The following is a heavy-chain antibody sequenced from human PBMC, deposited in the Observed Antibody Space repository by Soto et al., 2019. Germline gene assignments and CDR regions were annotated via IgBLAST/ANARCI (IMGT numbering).Heavy chain of an antibody. D-gene: IGHD6-19*01. CDR3: ARVGGAVAGLYCFDY. CDR2: IYYSGST. CDR1: GGSISSYY. J-gene: IGHJ4*02. V-gene: IGHV4-59*01. Sequence: SETLSLTCTVSGGSISSYYWSWIRQPPGKGLEWIGYIYYSGSTNYNPSLKSRVTISVDTSKNQFSLKLSSVTAADTAGYYCARVGGAVAGLYCFDYWGQGTLVTVSS.